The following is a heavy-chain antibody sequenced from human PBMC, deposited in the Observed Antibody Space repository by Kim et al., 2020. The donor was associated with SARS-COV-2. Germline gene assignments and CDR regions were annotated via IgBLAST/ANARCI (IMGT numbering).Heavy chain of an antibody. Sequence: GGSLRLSCAASGFTVSSNYMSWVCQAPGKGLEWVSVIYSGGSTYYADSVKGRFTISRDNSKNTLYLQMNSLRAEDTAVYYCAGGPRDGSSWYRMPHDAFDIWGQGTIVTGSS. J-gene: IGHJ3*02. CDR3: AGGPRDGSSWYRMPHDAFDI. D-gene: IGHD6-13*01. V-gene: IGHV3-53*01. CDR1: GFTVSSNY. CDR2: IYSGGST.